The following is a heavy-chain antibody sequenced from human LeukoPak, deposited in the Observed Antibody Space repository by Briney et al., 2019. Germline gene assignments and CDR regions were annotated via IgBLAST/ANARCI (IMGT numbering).Heavy chain of an antibody. CDR1: GFTFSSYW. V-gene: IGHV3-74*01. J-gene: IGHJ3*02. CDR3: SSGGAHAFDI. Sequence: TGGSLRLSCAASGFTFSSYWMHWVRQAPGKGLVWVSRINSDGSSTSYADSVKGRFTISRDNAKNTLYLHMNNLRAEDTAVYYCSSGGAHAFDIWGQGTMVTASS. D-gene: IGHD4-23*01. CDR2: INSDGSST.